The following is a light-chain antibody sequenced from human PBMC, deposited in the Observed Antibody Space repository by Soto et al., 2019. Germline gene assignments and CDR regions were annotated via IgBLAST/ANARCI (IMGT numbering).Light chain of an antibody. Sequence: DIQMTQSPSSVSASIGDRVTITCRASQDISSLLAWYQQKPGKAPKLLIYGASTLQSGVPSRFSGSGYVTHFNLTISSLQPEDFATYSCQQAGSFPLTFGGGTKVEIK. V-gene: IGKV1D-12*01. CDR3: QQAGSFPLT. CDR1: QDISSL. CDR2: GAS. J-gene: IGKJ4*01.